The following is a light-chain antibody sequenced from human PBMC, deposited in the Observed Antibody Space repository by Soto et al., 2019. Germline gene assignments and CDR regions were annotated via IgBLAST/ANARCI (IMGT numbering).Light chain of an antibody. CDR3: CSYAGSSNVV. Sequence: QSALTQPASVSGSPGQSITISCTGTSSDVGSYNLVSWYQQHPGKAPKLMIYEVSKRPSGVSNRFSGSKSGNTASLTISGLQAEDEADYYCCSYAGSSNVVFSGGTQLTVL. J-gene: IGLJ2*01. V-gene: IGLV2-23*02. CDR2: EVS. CDR1: SSDVGSYNL.